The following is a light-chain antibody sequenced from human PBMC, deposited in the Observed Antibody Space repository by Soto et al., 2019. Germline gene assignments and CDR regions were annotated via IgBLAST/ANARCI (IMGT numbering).Light chain of an antibody. Sequence: SYELPQPPSVSVSPGQTAIITCSGNKLGNKYASWYQQKPRQPPVLVIYRDTKRPSGIPERFSGSNSGNTDTLTISGTQAMDEADYYWQAWDSNIAVFGGGTKVTVL. CDR3: QAWDSNIAV. CDR1: KLGNKY. J-gene: IGLJ3*02. V-gene: IGLV3-1*01. CDR2: RDT.